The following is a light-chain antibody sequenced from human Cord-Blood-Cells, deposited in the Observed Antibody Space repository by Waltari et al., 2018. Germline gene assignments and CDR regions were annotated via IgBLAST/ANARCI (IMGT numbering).Light chain of an antibody. CDR2: AAS. J-gene: IGKJ5*01. CDR3: QQSYSTPIT. V-gene: IGKV1-39*01. Sequence: DIQNTQPPPSLFASLGDRVTITCRASQSISSYLNWYQQKPGKAPKLLIYAASSFQSGVPSRFSGSGSGTDFTLTISSLQPEDFATYYCQQSYSTPITFGQGTRLEIK. CDR1: QSISSY.